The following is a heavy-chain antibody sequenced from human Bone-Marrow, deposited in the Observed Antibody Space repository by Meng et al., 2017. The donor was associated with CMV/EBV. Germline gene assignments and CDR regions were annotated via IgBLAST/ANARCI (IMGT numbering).Heavy chain of an antibody. D-gene: IGHD1-1*01. CDR2: IYHSGST. J-gene: IGHJ4*02. V-gene: IGHV4-4*02. CDR3: VRGESVLDEPADGNFDY. Sequence: GSLRLSCAVSGGTISSSNWGSWVRQPPGKGLEWIGEIYHSGSTNYNPSLKSRVTISVDKSKNQFSLKLSSVTAADTAVYYCVRGESVLDEPADGNFDYWGQGTLVTVSS. CDR1: GGTISSSNW.